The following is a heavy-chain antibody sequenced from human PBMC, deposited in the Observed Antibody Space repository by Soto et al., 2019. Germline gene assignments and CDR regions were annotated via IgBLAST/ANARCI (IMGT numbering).Heavy chain of an antibody. CDR3: ARRGSGSYYGY. J-gene: IGHJ4*02. Sequence: EVQLLESGGGLVQPGGSLRLSCAASGFTFSSYAMRWVRQAPVKGLEWVSAISGSGGSTYYADSVKGRFTISRDNSKKPGSRQMSRLRAEGLAVSYCARRGSGSYYGYWGQGTLVTVSS. D-gene: IGHD1-26*01. CDR2: ISGSGGST. V-gene: IGHV3-23*01. CDR1: GFTFSSYA.